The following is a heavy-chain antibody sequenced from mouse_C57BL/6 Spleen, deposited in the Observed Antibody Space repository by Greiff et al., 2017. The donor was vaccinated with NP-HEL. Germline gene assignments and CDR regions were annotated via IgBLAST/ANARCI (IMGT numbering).Heavy chain of an antibody. CDR2: ISDGGSYT. J-gene: IGHJ3*01. Sequence: EVMLVESGGGLVKPGGSLKLSCAASGFTFSSYAMSWVRQTPEKRLEWVATISDGGSYTYYPDNVKGRFTISRDNAKNNLYLQMSHLKSEDTAMYYCARAPTGTAWFAYWGQGTLVTVSA. CDR3: ARAPTGTAWFAY. V-gene: IGHV5-4*03. CDR1: GFTFSSYA. D-gene: IGHD4-1*01.